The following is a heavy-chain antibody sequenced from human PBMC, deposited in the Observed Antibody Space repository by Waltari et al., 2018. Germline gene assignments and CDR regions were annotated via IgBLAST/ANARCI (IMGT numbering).Heavy chain of an antibody. CDR3: ARARGMYYYDSSGYLDY. D-gene: IGHD3-22*01. CDR1: GGTFSSYT. V-gene: IGHV1-69*02. J-gene: IGHJ4*02. CDR2: IIPILGIA. Sequence: QVQLVQSGAEVKKPGSSVKVSCKASGGTFSSYTISWVRTAPGQGLEWMGRIIPILGIANYAQKFQGRVTITADKSTSTAYMELSSLRSEDTAVYYCARARGMYYYDSSGYLDYWGQGTLVTVSS.